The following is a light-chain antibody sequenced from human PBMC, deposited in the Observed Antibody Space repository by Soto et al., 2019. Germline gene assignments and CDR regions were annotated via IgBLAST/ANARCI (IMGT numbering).Light chain of an antibody. CDR2: EAS. Sequence: EIVLTQSPATLSLSPGERATLSCRASQSVRTYLAWYQQKAGQAPRLLIYEASNRATCIPARFSGSWSGTDFPITMSSLEPDDFAVYYCQKRSNPFTCGPGTKVDIK. J-gene: IGKJ3*01. CDR3: QKRSNPFT. CDR1: QSVRTY. V-gene: IGKV3-11*01.